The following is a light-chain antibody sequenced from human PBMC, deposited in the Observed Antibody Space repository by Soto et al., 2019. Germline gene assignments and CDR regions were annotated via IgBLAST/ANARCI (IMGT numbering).Light chain of an antibody. CDR3: QQYNNWPHS. V-gene: IGKV3-15*01. CDR1: QSVSSN. J-gene: IGKJ2*01. CDR2: GAS. Sequence: EIVMTQSPVTLSLSPGQRATLSCRASQSVSSNLAWYQQILGQAPRLLISGASTRATGIPARFTGSGSGTEFTLTISSLQSEDFAVYYCQQYNNWPHSFGQGTKVDIK.